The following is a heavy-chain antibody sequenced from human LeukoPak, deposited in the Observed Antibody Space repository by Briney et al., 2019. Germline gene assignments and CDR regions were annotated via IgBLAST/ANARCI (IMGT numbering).Heavy chain of an antibody. CDR2: IYYSGST. CDR1: GGSISSYY. CDR3: ARFGSADYVWGSYAPVWYYFDY. V-gene: IGHV4-59*01. D-gene: IGHD3-16*01. J-gene: IGHJ4*02. Sequence: PSETLSLTCTVSGGSISSYYWSWIRQPPGKGLEWIGYIYYSGSTNYNPSLKSRVTISVDTSKNQFSLKLSSVTAADTAVYYWARFGSADYVWGSYAPVWYYFDYWGQGTLVTVSS.